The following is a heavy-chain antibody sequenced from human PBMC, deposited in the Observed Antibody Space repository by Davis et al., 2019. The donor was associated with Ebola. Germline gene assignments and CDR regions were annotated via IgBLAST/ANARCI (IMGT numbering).Heavy chain of an antibody. CDR3: ARDVYHMDV. CDR1: GFTVSSNY. Sequence: GESLKISCAASGFTVSSNYMSWVRQAPGKGLVWVSRIKSDGTITTYADSVKGRFTISRDNAKNTLYLQMNSLRAEDTAVYYCARDVYHMDVWGQGTTVTVSS. J-gene: IGHJ6*02. CDR2: IKSDGTIT. V-gene: IGHV3-74*01. D-gene: IGHD5/OR15-5a*01.